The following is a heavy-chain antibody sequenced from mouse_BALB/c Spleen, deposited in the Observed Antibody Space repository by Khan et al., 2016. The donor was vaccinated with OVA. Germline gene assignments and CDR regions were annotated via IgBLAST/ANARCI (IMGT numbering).Heavy chain of an antibody. CDR3: ANLCYYFGSEGFAY. D-gene: IGHD1-1*01. CDR2: VSTGGHYT. V-gene: IGHV5-6*01. J-gene: IGHJ3*01. CDR1: GFTFSTYG. Sequence: EVELVESGGDVVKPGGSLKLSCAASGFTFSTYGMSWVRQTPDKRLEWVATVSTGGHYTYYPDTVKGRFTISRDNAKNTPYMQISSLKSEDTAMFYGANLCYYFGSEGFAYWGQGTLVTVSA.